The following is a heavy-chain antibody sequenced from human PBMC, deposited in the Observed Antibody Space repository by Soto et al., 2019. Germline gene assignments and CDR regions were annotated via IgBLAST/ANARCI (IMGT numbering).Heavy chain of an antibody. CDR3: ANYLSYDILTGYYADYYYYGMDV. CDR2: ISGSGGST. V-gene: IGHV3-23*01. D-gene: IGHD3-9*01. CDR1: GFTFSSYA. J-gene: IGHJ6*02. Sequence: GGSLRLSCAASGFTFSSYAMSWVRQAPGKGLEWVSAISGSGGSTYYADSVKGRFTISRDNSKNTLYLQMNSLRAEDTAVYYCANYLSYDILTGYYADYYYYGMDVCGQGTTVSVSS.